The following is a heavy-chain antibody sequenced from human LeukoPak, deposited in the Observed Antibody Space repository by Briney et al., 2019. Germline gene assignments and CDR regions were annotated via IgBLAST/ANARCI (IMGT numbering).Heavy chain of an antibody. Sequence: VASVKVSCKASGYSFTNYGFTWVRQAPGQGLEWMGWINANNGNTNYAQRFQGRVTMTIDTSTNTAYMELRSLRSDDTAVYYCARAAPRDCTNGICWVDYWGQGTLVTVSS. V-gene: IGHV1-18*01. CDR3: ARAAPRDCTNGICWVDY. J-gene: IGHJ4*02. CDR2: INANNGNT. D-gene: IGHD2-8*01. CDR1: GYSFTNYG.